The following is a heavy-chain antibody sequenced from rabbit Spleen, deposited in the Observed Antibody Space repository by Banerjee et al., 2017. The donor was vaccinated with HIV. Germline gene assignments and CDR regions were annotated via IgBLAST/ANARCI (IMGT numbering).Heavy chain of an antibody. CDR2: INAVTGKA. CDR3: ARDLAGVISWNFGL. Sequence: QEQLVASGGGLVKPEGSLQLSCTASVFSFSDRAVMCWVRQAPGRGLEWTACINAVTGKAVYASWAKGRFTFSKPSSTAVTLQMTSLTAADTASFCCARDLAGVISWNFGLWGPGTLVTVS. J-gene: IGHJ4*01. CDR1: VFSFSDRAV. D-gene: IGHD1-1*01. V-gene: IGHV1S45*01.